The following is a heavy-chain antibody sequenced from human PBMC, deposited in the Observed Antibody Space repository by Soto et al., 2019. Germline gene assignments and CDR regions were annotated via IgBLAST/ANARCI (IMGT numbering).Heavy chain of an antibody. CDR2: ISGSGDST. D-gene: IGHD4-17*01. V-gene: IGHV3-23*01. CDR3: AKGSVVRSADYLYYSYMDD. Sequence: GGSLRLSCAASGFAFSNFAMNWVRQAPGKGLEWVSGISGSGDSTYYAGSVKGRFTISRDNAKDTLYLQLDSLRVEDSGVYYCAKGSVVRSADYLYYSYMDDWGKGTTVTVSS. J-gene: IGHJ6*03. CDR1: GFAFSNFA.